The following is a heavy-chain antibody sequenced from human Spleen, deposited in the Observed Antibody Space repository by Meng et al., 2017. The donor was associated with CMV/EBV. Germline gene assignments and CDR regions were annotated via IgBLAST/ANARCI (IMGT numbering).Heavy chain of an antibody. CDR1: GYTFTSYD. J-gene: IGHJ6*02. CDR3: ASWEYSSSSTMRWYYYGVDV. CDR2: MNPNSGNT. Sequence: ASVKVSCKASGYTFTSYDINWVRQATGQGLEWMGWMNPNSGNTGYAQKFQGRVTMTRNTSISTAYMELSSLRSEDTAVYYCASWEYSSSSTMRWYYYGVDVWGQGTTVTVSS. D-gene: IGHD6-6*01. V-gene: IGHV1-8*01.